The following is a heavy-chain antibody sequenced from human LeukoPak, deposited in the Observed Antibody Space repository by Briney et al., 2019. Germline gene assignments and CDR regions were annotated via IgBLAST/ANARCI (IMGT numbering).Heavy chain of an antibody. V-gene: IGHV3-11*01. J-gene: IGHJ3*02. D-gene: IGHD2-21*02. CDR3: ARPVVVTGIMAFDI. CDR2: ISSSGSTI. CDR1: GFTFSDYY. Sequence: GGSLRLSCAASGFTFSDYYMSWIRQAPGKGLEWVSYISSSGSTIYYADSVKGRFTISRDNAKNSLYLQMNSLRAEDTAVYYCARPVVVTGIMAFDIWGQGTMVTVSS.